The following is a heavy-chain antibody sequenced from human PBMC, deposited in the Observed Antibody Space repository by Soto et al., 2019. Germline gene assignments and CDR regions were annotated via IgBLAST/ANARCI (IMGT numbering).Heavy chain of an antibody. Sequence: QVQLQESGPGLVKPSQTLSLTCTVSGGSISSGGYYWSWIRQHPGKGLEWIGYIYYSGSTYYNPSLKSRVTISVDTSKNQFSLKLSSVTAADTAVYYCARGVVVVAATPCWFDPWGQGTLVTVSS. CDR3: ARGVVVVAATPCWFDP. CDR1: GGSISSGGYY. J-gene: IGHJ5*02. V-gene: IGHV4-31*03. CDR2: IYYSGST. D-gene: IGHD2-15*01.